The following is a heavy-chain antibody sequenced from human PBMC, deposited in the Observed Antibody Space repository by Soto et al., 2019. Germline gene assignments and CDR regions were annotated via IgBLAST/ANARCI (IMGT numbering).Heavy chain of an antibody. D-gene: IGHD3-10*01. CDR3: ARAWFDYYGMDV. J-gene: IGHJ6*02. CDR2: IYYSGST. V-gene: IGHV4-31*03. CDR1: GGSISSGGYY. Sequence: SETLSLTCTVSGGSISSGGYYWSWIRQHPGKGLEWIGYIYYSGSTYYNPSLKSRVTISVDTSKNQFSLKLSSVTAADTAVYYCARAWFDYYGMDVWGQGTTVTVSS.